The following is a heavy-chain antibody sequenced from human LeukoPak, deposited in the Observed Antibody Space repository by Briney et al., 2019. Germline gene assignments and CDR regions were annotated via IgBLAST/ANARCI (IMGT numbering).Heavy chain of an antibody. CDR3: ARDPKNFYDSRFDYYYMDV. CDR2: IYHSGST. D-gene: IGHD3-22*01. CDR1: GGSISSSNW. J-gene: IGHJ6*03. V-gene: IGHV4-4*02. Sequence: SETLSLTCAVSGGSISSSNWWSWVRQPPGKGLEWIGEIYHSGSTNYNPSLKSRVTISVDKSKNQFSLKLSSVTAADTAVYYCARDPKNFYDSRFDYYYMDVWGKGTTVTISS.